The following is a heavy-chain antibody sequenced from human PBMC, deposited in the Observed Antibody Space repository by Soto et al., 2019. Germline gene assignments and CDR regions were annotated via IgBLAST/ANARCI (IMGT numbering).Heavy chain of an antibody. J-gene: IGHJ4*02. CDR3: ARDDSSGYYSR. CDR1: GGSVSSGSYY. D-gene: IGHD3-22*01. CDR2: IYYSGST. V-gene: IGHV4-61*01. Sequence: SETLSLTCTVSGGSVSSGSYYWSWIRQPPGKGLEWIGYIYYSGSTNYNPSLKSRVTISVDTSKNQFSLKLSSVSAADTAVYYCARDDSSGYYSRWGQGTLVIVSS.